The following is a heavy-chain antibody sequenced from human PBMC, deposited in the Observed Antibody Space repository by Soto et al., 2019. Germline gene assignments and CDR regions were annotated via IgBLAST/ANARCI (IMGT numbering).Heavy chain of an antibody. J-gene: IGHJ6*02. CDR3: AKDLSDYSAPYYYGMDV. CDR1: GFTFSSYA. D-gene: IGHD4-17*01. V-gene: IGHV3-23*01. Sequence: GGSLRLSCAASGFTFSSYAMSWVRQAPGKGLEWVSAISGSGGSTYYADSVKGRFTISRDNSKNSLYLQMNSLKAEDPAVFYCAKDLSDYSAPYYYGMDVWGQGTTVTVSS. CDR2: ISGSGGST.